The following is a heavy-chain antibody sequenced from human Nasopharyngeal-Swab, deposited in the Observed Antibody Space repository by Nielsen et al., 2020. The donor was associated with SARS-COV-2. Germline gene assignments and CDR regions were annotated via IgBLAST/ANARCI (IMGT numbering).Heavy chain of an antibody. J-gene: IGHJ2*01. CDR1: GGSFSGYY. V-gene: IGHV4-34*01. D-gene: IGHD2-2*01. Sequence: GSLRLSYAVYGGSFSGYYWSWIRQPPGKGLEWIGEINHSGSTNYNPSLKSRVTISVDTSKNQFSLKLSSVTAADTAVYYCASSPRQPPARGWYFDLWGRGTLVTVSS. CDR3: ASSPRQPPARGWYFDL. CDR2: INHSGST.